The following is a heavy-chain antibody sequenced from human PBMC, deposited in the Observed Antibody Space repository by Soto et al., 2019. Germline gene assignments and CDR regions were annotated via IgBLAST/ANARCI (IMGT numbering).Heavy chain of an antibody. CDR3: ARGPIYSEAYHDY. CDR1: GYTFSNFG. CDR2: ITPYNGNA. J-gene: IGHJ4*02. V-gene: IGHV1-18*04. Sequence: GASVKVSCKASGYTFSNFGINWVRQAPGQGLEWMGWITPYNGNANYAQKHQDRLTITTDTSTNTAYLELRSLRSDDTAVYFCARGPIYSEAYHDYWGKGTLVTVSS. D-gene: IGHD1-26*01.